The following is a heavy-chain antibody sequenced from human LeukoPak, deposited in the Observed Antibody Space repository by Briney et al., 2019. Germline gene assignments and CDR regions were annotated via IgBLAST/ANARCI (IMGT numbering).Heavy chain of an antibody. J-gene: IGHJ4*02. Sequence: GGSLRLSCAASGFTFSSYAMSWVRQAPGQGLEWVSSIDYSGDTKYYADSVKGRFTISRDNSKSTLFLQLSSLRADDTAVYYCTRNSGGYGVSWGQGTLVTVSS. D-gene: IGHD6-19*01. CDR3: TRNSGGYGVS. CDR1: GFTFSSYA. CDR2: IDYSGDTK. V-gene: IGHV3-23*01.